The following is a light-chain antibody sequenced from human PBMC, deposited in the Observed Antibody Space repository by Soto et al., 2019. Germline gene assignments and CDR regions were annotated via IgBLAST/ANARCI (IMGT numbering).Light chain of an antibody. CDR1: QSVSSY. CDR2: DAS. J-gene: IGKJ1*01. Sequence: EIVLTQSPATLSLSPGERATLSCRASQSVSSYFAWYQQKPGQAPRLLIYDASNRATGFPARFSGSGSGTDFTLPISSLEPEDFAVYYCQQRGNWPLTFGQGTKVEIK. CDR3: QQRGNWPLT. V-gene: IGKV3-11*01.